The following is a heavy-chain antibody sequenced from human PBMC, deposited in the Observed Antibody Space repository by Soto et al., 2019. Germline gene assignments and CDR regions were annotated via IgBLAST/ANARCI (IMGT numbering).Heavy chain of an antibody. J-gene: IGHJ5*02. CDR3: ARGSTWGTAWFDP. CDR1: GFTFSSYS. CDR2: ISSSSTI. V-gene: IGHV3-48*02. Sequence: EVQLVESGGGLVQPGVSLRLSCAASGFTFSSYSMNWVRQAPGKGLEWVSYISSSSTIYYADSVKGRFTISRDNAKSSLYLQMNSLRDEETAVYYCARGSTWGTAWFDPWGQGTLVTVSS. D-gene: IGHD3-16*01.